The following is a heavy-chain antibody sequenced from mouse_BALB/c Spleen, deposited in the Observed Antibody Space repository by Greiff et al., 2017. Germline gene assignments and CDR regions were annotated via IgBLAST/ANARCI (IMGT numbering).Heavy chain of an antibody. CDR3: AKSLYYYGSSYWYFDV. D-gene: IGHD1-1*01. Sequence: VQLKESGPDLVKPSQSLSLTCTVTGYSITSGYSWHWIRQFPGNKLEWMGYIHYSGSTNYNPSLKSRISITRDTSKNQFFLQLNSVTTEDTATYYCAKSLYYYGSSYWYFDVWGAGTTVTVSS. CDR2: IHYSGST. J-gene: IGHJ1*01. V-gene: IGHV3-1*02. CDR1: GYSITSGYS.